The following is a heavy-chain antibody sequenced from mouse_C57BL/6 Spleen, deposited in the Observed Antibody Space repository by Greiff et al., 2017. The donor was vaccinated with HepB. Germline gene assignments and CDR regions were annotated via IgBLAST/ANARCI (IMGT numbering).Heavy chain of an antibody. J-gene: IGHJ2*01. CDR1: GYTFTSYY. V-gene: IGHV14-2*01. Sequence: VQLQQPGAELVKPGASVKLSCKASGYTFTSYYMHWVKQRTEQGLEWIGRIDPEDGETKYAPKFQGKATITADTSSNTAYLQLSSLTSEDTAVYYCAREATYYFDYWGQGTTLTVSS. CDR3: AREATYYFDY. D-gene: IGHD1-1*01. CDR2: IDPEDGET.